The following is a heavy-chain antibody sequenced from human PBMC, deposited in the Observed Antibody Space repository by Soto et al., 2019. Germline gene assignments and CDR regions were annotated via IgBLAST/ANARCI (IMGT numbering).Heavy chain of an antibody. CDR2: ISSSSSYT. CDR1: GFTFSDYY. V-gene: IGHV3-11*06. J-gene: IGHJ2*01. CDR3: ARGLTTVTTSAWYFDL. Sequence: GGSLRLSCAASGFTFSDYYMSWIRQAPGKGLEWVSYISSSSSYTNYADSVKGRFTISRDNAKNSLYLQMNSLRAEDTAVYYCARGLTTVTTSAWYFDLWGRGTLVTVSS. D-gene: IGHD4-17*01.